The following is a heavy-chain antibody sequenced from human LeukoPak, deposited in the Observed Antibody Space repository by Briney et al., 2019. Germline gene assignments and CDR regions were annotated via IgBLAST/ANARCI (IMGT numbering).Heavy chain of an antibody. CDR1: GYTFTGYY. CDR2: INPNTGGR. J-gene: IGHJ1*01. CDR3: ARVPSVAAAGLKTRSAEYFQH. Sequence: ASVKVSCKTSGYTFTGYYLHWVRQAPGQGLEWIGWINPNTGGRNYAQKFQGRVTMTRDTSISTAYMELSRLRSDDTAIYYCARVPSVAAAGLKTRSAEYFQHWGQGTLVTVSS. D-gene: IGHD6-13*01. V-gene: IGHV1-2*02.